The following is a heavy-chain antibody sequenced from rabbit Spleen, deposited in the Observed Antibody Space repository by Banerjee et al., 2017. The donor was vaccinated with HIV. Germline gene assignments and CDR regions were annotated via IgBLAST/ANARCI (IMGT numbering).Heavy chain of an antibody. CDR1: GFDFSNYG. V-gene: IGHV1S45*01. CDR3: ARGFYTYDDYVNFYGCYFNL. J-gene: IGHJ4*01. CDR2: IYAGSSGTT. Sequence: QEQLVESGGGLVQPGGSLKLSCKASGFDFSNYGVSWVRQAPGKGLEWIACIYAGSSGTTYYASWAKGRFTISKTSSTTMTLQMTSLTAADTATYFCARGFYTYDDYVNFYGCYFNLWGPGTLVTVS. D-gene: IGHD2-1*01.